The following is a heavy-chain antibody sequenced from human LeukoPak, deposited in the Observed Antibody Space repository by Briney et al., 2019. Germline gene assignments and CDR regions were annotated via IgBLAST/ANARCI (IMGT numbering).Heavy chain of an antibody. D-gene: IGHD3-10*01. J-gene: IGHJ4*02. CDR1: GFTFSSYG. V-gene: IGHV3-30*02. CDR3: ARDPRGDGSFDY. CDR2: IRYDGSNK. Sequence: GGSLRLSCAASGFTFSSYGMHWVRQAPGKGLEWVAFIRYDGSNKYYADSVKGRFTISRDNAKNSLYLQMNSLRAEDTAVYYCARDPRGDGSFDYWGQGTLVTVSS.